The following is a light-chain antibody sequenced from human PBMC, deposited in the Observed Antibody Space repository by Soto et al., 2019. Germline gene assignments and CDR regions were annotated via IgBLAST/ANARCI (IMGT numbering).Light chain of an antibody. CDR1: SSEVDGYNY. CDR3: SSYTTSGTPV. V-gene: IGLV2-14*01. CDR2: EVS. J-gene: IGLJ3*02. Sequence: QSALTQPASVSGSPGQTITISCTGTSSEVDGYNYLSWYQQHPGKAPKVMIYEVSNRPSGVSNRFSGSKSGNTASLTISGLQAEDEADYFCSSYTTSGTPVFGGGTKLTVL.